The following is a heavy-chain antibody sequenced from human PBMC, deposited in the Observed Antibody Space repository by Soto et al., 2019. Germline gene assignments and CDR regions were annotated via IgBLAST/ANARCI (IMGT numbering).Heavy chain of an antibody. V-gene: IGHV3-7*05. D-gene: IGHD1-1*01. CDR3: ARDGKLMNGYYYYGMDV. CDR2: IKQDGSEK. J-gene: IGHJ6*02. Sequence: GGSLRLSCAASGFTFSSYWMSWVRQAPGKGLEWVANIKQDGSEKYYVVSVKGRFTISRDNAKNSLYLQMNSLRAEDTAVYYCARDGKLMNGYYYYGMDVWGQGTTVTVSS. CDR1: GFTFSSYW.